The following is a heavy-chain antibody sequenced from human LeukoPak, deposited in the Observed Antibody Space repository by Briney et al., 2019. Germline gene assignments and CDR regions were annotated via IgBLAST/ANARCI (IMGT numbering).Heavy chain of an antibody. V-gene: IGHV3-23*01. Sequence: GGSLRLSCAVSGFTFSSYAMTWVRQAPGKGLEWVSAINGGGGNTYYADSVKGRFTTSRDNSKNTLYLQMNTLRAEDTAEYNWGRAGWGGGGGGDCYDYWGQGTLVTVSS. CDR2: INGGGGNT. D-gene: IGHD2-21*01. J-gene: IGHJ4*02. CDR3: GRAGWGGGGGGDCYDY. CDR1: GFTFSSYA.